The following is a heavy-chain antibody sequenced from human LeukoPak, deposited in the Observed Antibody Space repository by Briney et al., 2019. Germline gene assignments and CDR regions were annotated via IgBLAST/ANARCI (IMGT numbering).Heavy chain of an antibody. CDR2: ISPYNGNT. J-gene: IGHJ5*02. CDR3: ARDLHYYGSGSYSASPFHP. D-gene: IGHD3-10*01. Sequence: ASVTVSCKASGYTFTSFGVNWVRPAPGQGLEWMGWISPYNGNTKYAQKFQGRVTMTTDTSTSTAYMELSSLRSDDTAVYFSARDLHYYGSGSYSASPFHPWGQGTLVTVSS. V-gene: IGHV1-18*01. CDR1: GYTFTSFG.